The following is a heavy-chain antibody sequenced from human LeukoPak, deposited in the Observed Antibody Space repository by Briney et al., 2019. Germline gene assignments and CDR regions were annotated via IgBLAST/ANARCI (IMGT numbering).Heavy chain of an antibody. CDR3: ARAPPPLDFWSGSSFDY. V-gene: IGHV1-69*01. CDR2: IIPIFGTA. J-gene: IGHJ4*02. CDR1: GGTFNSYA. Sequence: ASVKVSCKASGGTFNSYATSWVRQAPGQGLEWMGGIIPIFGTANYAQKFQGRVTITADESTSTAYMELSSLRSEDTAVYYCARAPPPLDFWSGSSFDYWGQGTLVTVSS. D-gene: IGHD3-3*01.